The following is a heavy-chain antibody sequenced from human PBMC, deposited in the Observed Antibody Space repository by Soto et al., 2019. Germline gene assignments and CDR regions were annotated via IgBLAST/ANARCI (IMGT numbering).Heavy chain of an antibody. Sequence: GGSLRLSCAASGFTFSSYGMHWVRQAPGKGLEWVAVISYDGSNKYYADSVKGRFTISRDNSKNTLYLQMNSLRAEDTAVYYCARERAPGVFDYWGQGTLVTVSS. CDR3: ARERAPGVFDY. CDR1: GFTFSSYG. V-gene: IGHV3-30*03. CDR2: ISYDGSNK. J-gene: IGHJ4*02.